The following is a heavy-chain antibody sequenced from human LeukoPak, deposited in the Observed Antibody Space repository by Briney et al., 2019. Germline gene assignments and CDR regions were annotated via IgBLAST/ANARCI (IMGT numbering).Heavy chain of an antibody. D-gene: IGHD3-22*01. V-gene: IGHV4-30-4*08. CDR2: IYYSGST. CDR1: GGSISSGDYY. Sequence: SETLSLTFTVSGGSISSGDYYWSWIRQPPGKGLEWIGYIYYSGSTYYNPSLKSRVTISVDTSKNQFSLKLSSVTAADTAVYYCARVVYYDSSTHTDYWGQGTLVTVSS. J-gene: IGHJ4*02. CDR3: ARVVYYDSSTHTDY.